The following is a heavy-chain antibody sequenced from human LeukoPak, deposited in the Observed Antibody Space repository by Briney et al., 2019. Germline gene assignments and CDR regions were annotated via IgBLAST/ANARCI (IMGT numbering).Heavy chain of an antibody. CDR3: ATTPKYSSGWYAFDI. CDR1: GGSISSYY. CDR2: IYYSGST. V-gene: IGHV4-59*08. Sequence: SETLSLTCTVSGGSISSYYWSWIRQPPGKGLEWIGYIYYSGSTNYNPSPKSRVTISVDTSKNQFSLKLSSVTAADTAVYYCATTPKYSSGWYAFDIWGQGTMVTVSS. J-gene: IGHJ3*02. D-gene: IGHD6-19*01.